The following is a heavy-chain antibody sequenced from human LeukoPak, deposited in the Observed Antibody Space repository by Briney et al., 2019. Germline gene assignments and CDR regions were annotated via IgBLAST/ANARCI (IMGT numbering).Heavy chain of an antibody. J-gene: IGHJ4*02. D-gene: IGHD3-16*01. CDR1: GGSISSYY. CDR2: IYYSGTT. CDR3: ARDVEGLGTDY. Sequence: SETLSLTCTVSGGSISSYYWSWIRQPPGKGLEWIGYIYYSGTTYYNPSLKSRVTISLDTSKIQFSLKLSSVTAADTAVYYCARDVEGLGTDYWGQGTLVTVSS. V-gene: IGHV4-59*12.